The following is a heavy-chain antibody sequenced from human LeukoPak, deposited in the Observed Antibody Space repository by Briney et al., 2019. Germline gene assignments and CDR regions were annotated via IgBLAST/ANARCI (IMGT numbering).Heavy chain of an antibody. CDR2: INHSGST. Sequence: SETLSLTCAVCGGSFSGYYWSWIRQPPGKGLEWIGEINHSGSTNYNPSLKSRVTISVDTSKNQFSLKLSSVTAADTAVYYCARGVVTIFGVVISHWFDPWGQGTLVTVSS. CDR1: GGSFSGYY. CDR3: ARGVVTIFGVVISHWFDP. V-gene: IGHV4-34*01. J-gene: IGHJ5*02. D-gene: IGHD3-3*01.